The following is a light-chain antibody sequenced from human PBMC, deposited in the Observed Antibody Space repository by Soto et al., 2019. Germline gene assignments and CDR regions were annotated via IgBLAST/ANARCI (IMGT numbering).Light chain of an antibody. J-gene: IGKJ4*01. CDR2: AAS. Sequence: DIQMTQSPSSLSASVGDRVTITCRASQGIGNDLGWYQQKPGNAPKRLIYAASSLQSGVPSRFSGSESGTEFTLTISSLQPEDFATYCCQQYNSYPLTFGGGTKVKVK. V-gene: IGKV1-17*01. CDR1: QGIGND. CDR3: QQYNSYPLT.